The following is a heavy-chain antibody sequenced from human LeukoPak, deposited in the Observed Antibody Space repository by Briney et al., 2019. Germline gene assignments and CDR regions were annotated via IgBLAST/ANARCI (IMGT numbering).Heavy chain of an antibody. Sequence: SETLSLTCTVSGDSFSYFYWGWIRQPPGKGLEWIGSIYHSGSTYYNPSLKSRVTISVDTSKNQFSLKLSSVTAADTAVYYCARGKGWRWLQPQLRRSYNWFDPWGQGTLVTVSS. J-gene: IGHJ5*02. V-gene: IGHV4-38-2*02. CDR1: GDSFSYFY. CDR3: ARGKGWRWLQPQLRRSYNWFDP. D-gene: IGHD5-24*01. CDR2: IYHSGST.